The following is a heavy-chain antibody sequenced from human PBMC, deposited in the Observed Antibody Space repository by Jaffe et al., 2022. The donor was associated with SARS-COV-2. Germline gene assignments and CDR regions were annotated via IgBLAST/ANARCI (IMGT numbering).Heavy chain of an antibody. Sequence: QVQLVESGGGVVQPGRSLRLSCAASGFTFSSYGMHWVRQAPGKGLEWVAVISYDGSNKYYADSVKGRFTISRDNSKNTLYLQMNSLRAEDTAVYYCAKPMVIAAAWLDYWGQGTLVTVSS. J-gene: IGHJ4*02. CDR3: AKPMVIAAAWLDY. D-gene: IGHD6-13*01. CDR1: GFTFSSYG. CDR2: ISYDGSNK. V-gene: IGHV3-30*18.